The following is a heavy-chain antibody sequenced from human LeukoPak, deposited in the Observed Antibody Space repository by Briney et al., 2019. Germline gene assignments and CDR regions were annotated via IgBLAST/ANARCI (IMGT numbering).Heavy chain of an antibody. CDR2: ISGSGGST. CDR1: GFTVSSNY. Sequence: GALRLSCAASGFTVSSNYMSWGRQAPGKGLEWGSAISGSGGSTYYADSVKGRFTISRDNSKNTLYLQMNSLRAEDTAVYYCAKDRRYDSSPNWFDPWGQGTLVTVSS. CDR3: AKDRRYDSSPNWFDP. V-gene: IGHV3-23*01. D-gene: IGHD3-22*01. J-gene: IGHJ5*02.